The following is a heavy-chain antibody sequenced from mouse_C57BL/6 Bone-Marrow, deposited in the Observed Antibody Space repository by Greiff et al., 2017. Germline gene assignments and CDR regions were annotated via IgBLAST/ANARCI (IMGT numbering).Heavy chain of an antibody. CDR1: GYSITSDY. Sequence: EVNVVESGPGLAKPSQTLSLTCSVTGYSITSDYWNWIRKFPGTKLEYIGYISYSGSTYYNPSLKSRISITRDTSKNQYYLQLNSVTTEDTATYYCARYPYYGSSYGYAMDYWGQGTSVTVSS. CDR2: ISYSGST. CDR3: ARYPYYGSSYGYAMDY. D-gene: IGHD1-1*01. V-gene: IGHV3-8*01. J-gene: IGHJ4*01.